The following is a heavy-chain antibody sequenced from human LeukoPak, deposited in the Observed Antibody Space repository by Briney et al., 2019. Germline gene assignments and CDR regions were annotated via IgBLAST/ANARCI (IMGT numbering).Heavy chain of an antibody. J-gene: IGHJ4*02. V-gene: IGHV3-7*01. CDR1: GFTFSSFW. D-gene: IGHD5-18*01. CDR2: IQQEGSEK. CDR3: ARDRAREMVTTNINFDY. Sequence: GGSLRLFCGASGFTFSSFWMSWVRQASGKGLEGVANIQQEGSEKYYVDSVKGRFTISRDNAKNSLYLQMNSLRAEHTAVYYCARDRAREMVTTNINFDYWGQGTLVTVSS.